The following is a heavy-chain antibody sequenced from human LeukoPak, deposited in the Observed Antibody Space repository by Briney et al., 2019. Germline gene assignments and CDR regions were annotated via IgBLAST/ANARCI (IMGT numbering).Heavy chain of an antibody. CDR2: ISYDGSNK. Sequence: PGGSLRLSCAASGFTFSSYAMHWVRQAPGKGLEWVAVISYDGSNKYYADSVKGRFTISRDNSKNTLYLQMNSLRAEDTAVYYCARDPEPYGDFTRPSDYWGQGTLVTVSS. D-gene: IGHD4-17*01. CDR1: GFTFSSYA. J-gene: IGHJ4*02. V-gene: IGHV3-30-3*01. CDR3: ARDPEPYGDFTRPSDY.